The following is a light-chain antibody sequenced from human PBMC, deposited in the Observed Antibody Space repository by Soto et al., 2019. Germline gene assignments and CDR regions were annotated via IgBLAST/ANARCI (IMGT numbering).Light chain of an antibody. CDR3: QQYNKLPYS. CDR2: GAS. Sequence: DIVMTQSPATLSVSPGERVALSCRASQSVSRNFAWYQQKPGQAPRLLIYGASTRATAIPVRFSGTGSGTDFTLTISSVQSEDFAVSYCQQYNKLPYSFGQGTKLEIK. V-gene: IGKV3-15*01. J-gene: IGKJ2*01. CDR1: QSVSRN.